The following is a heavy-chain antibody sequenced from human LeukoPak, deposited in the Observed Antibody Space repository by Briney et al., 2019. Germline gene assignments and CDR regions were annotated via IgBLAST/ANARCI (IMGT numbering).Heavy chain of an antibody. CDR1: GGSVSSGSYY. CDR2: IYYSGST. Sequence: PSETLSLTCTVSGGSVSSGSYYWSWIRQPPGKGPEWIGYIYYSGSTNYNPSLKSRVTISVDTSKNQFSLKLSSVTAADTAVYYCARGGYGEYYYDSSGYYLFDYWGQGTLVTVSS. D-gene: IGHD3-22*01. CDR3: ARGGYGEYYYDSSGYYLFDY. V-gene: IGHV4-61*01. J-gene: IGHJ4*02.